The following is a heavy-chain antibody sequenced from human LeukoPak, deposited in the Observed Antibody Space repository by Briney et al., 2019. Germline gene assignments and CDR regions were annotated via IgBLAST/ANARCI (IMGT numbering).Heavy chain of an antibody. V-gene: IGHV1-24*01. CDR2: SDPEDVKT. CDR3: ATFRAYANSGHLRPYFDY. CDR1: GYSLTELA. D-gene: IGHD3-22*01. Sequence: ASVKVSCKISGYSLTELAIHWVRQAPGKGLEWMGGSDPEDVKTSFAEKFQGRVTFTEDTSTDTAFMELSRLRSDDTAVYYCATFRAYANSGHLRPYFDYWGQGTLVTVSS. J-gene: IGHJ4*02.